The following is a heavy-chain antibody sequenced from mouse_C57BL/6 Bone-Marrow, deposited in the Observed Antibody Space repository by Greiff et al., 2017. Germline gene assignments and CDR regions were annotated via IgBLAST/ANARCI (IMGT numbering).Heavy chain of an antibody. CDR3: ARGWLLPWFAY. CDR2: ILPGSGST. CDR1: GYTFTGYW. J-gene: IGHJ3*01. V-gene: IGHV1-9*01. D-gene: IGHD2-3*01. Sequence: VKLVESGAELMKPGASVKLSCKATGYTFTGYWIEWVKQRPGHGLEWIGEILPGSGSTNYNEKFKGKATFTADTSSNTAYMQLSSLITEDSAIYYCARGWLLPWFAYWGQGTLVTVSA.